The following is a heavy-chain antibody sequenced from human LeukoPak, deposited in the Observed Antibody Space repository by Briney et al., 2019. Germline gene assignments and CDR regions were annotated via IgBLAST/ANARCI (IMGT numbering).Heavy chain of an antibody. CDR3: VRAGCSNIRCPSFDC. D-gene: IGHD2-2*01. CDR1: GFTVSSNY. V-gene: IGHV3-53*05. CDR2: IYSGGST. Sequence: GGSLRLSCAASGFTVSSNYMSWVRQAPGKGLEWVSVIYSGGSTYYTDSVKGRFTISRDNSKNTLYLQMNSLRADDTAMYYCVRAGCSNIRCPSFDCWGQGTLVTVSS. J-gene: IGHJ4*02.